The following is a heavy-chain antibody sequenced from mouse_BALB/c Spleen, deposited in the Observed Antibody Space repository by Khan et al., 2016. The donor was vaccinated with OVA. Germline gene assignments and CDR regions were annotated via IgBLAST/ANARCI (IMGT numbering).Heavy chain of an antibody. J-gene: IGHJ3*01. Sequence: QVQLQQSGPELVKPGASLKVSCEASGYTFTDYVIGWVKQRTRQDLEWIGDIFPGSGTPYYTEKFKDKATLTADKSSNTAYMQLSSLTSEGSAVYFCARGGYSVFAFWGQGTLVTVSA. CDR2: IFPGSGTP. D-gene: IGHD2-14*01. CDR3: ARGGYSVFAF. V-gene: IGHV1-77*01. CDR1: GYTFTDYV.